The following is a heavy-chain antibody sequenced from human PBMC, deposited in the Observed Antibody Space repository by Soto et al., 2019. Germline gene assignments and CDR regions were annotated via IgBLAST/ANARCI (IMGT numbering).Heavy chain of an antibody. CDR3: TRESSYYGSGRGVLDY. Sequence: VHLVESGGDLVQPGGSLRLSCAISGFAVNNDYVSWVRQAPGKGLEWVSVISKDGSTVYADSVQGRFFVSRDATRNMVFLQMNSLRVEDTSVYHCTRESSYYGSGRGVLDYWCQGTLVTVSS. CDR2: ISKDGST. CDR1: GFAVNNDY. D-gene: IGHD3-10*01. V-gene: IGHV3-66*01. J-gene: IGHJ4*02.